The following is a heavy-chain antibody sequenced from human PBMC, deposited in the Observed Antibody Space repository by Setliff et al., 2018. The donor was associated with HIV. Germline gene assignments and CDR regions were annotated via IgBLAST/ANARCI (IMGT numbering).Heavy chain of an antibody. V-gene: IGHV4-39*01. CDR2: IFYTGST. J-gene: IGHJ4*02. D-gene: IGHD3-9*01. Sequence: SETLSLTCSVSGDSIISDTYYWGWIRQPPGKGPEWIASIFYTGSTFYTSSLKSRVRISMDKPKNQFSLELTSVTTEDTAVFYCARQTRNRYDVLTGYSVMWGQGILVTVSS. CDR1: GDSIISDTYY. CDR3: ARQTRNRYDVLTGYSVM.